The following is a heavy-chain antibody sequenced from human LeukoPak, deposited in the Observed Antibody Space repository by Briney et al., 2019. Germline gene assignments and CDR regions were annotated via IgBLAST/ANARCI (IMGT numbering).Heavy chain of an antibody. CDR1: GGSISTYY. D-gene: IGHD6-6*01. V-gene: IGHV4-4*07. CDR3: AREYSSSSGKNAFDV. Sequence: SETLSLTCTVSGGSISTYYWSLIRQPAGKGLEWIGRISASGNTNYNPSLKSRVTMSLDTSKNQFSLRLTSVTAADTAVYYCAREYSSSSGKNAFDVWGQGTMVTVSS. CDR2: ISASGNT. J-gene: IGHJ3*01.